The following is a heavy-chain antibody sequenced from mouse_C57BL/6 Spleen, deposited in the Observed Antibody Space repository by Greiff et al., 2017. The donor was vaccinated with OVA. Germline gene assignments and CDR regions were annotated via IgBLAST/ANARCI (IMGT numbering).Heavy chain of an antibody. D-gene: IGHD2-4*01. J-gene: IGHJ4*01. CDR3: ARGGGLRLEDY. CDR2: ISYDGSN. CDR1: GYSITSGYY. V-gene: IGHV3-6*01. Sequence: EVKLMESGPGLVKPSQSLSLTCSVTGYSITSGYYWNWIRQFPGNKLEWMGYISYDGSNNYNPSLKNRISITRDTSKNQFFLKLNSVTTEDTATYYCARGGGLRLEDYWGQGTSVTVSS.